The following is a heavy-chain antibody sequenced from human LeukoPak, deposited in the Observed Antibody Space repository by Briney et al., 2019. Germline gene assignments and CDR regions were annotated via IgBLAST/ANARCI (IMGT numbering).Heavy chain of an antibody. Sequence: PSETLSLTCTVSGASISSYYWSWIRQPPGKGLEWIGYIYYSENTNYNSSLKSRVTISEGTSKNQFSLNLTSVTAADTAVYYCAGGNFYDSSGHPYHFHYWGQGTLVTVPS. J-gene: IGHJ4*02. V-gene: IGHV4-59*01. D-gene: IGHD3-22*01. CDR2: IYYSENT. CDR3: AGGNFYDSSGHPYHFHY. CDR1: GASISSYY.